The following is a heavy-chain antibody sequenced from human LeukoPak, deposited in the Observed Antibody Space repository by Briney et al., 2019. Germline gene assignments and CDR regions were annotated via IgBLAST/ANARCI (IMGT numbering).Heavy chain of an antibody. CDR3: ARGGKGGLPNWFDP. CDR1: GGTFSSYA. CDR2: INPNSGGT. J-gene: IGHJ5*02. V-gene: IGHV1-2*04. D-gene: IGHD2-21*01. Sequence: ASVKVSCKASGGTFSSYAISWVRQAPGQGLEWMGWINPNSGGTNYAQKFQGWVTMTRDTSISTAYMELSRLRSDDTAVYYCARGGKGGLPNWFDPWGQGTLVTVSS.